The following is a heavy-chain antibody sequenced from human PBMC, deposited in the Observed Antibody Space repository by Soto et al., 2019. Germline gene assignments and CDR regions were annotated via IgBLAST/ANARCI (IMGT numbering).Heavy chain of an antibody. CDR3: ARGGDVNYYHGMDV. V-gene: IGHV1-18*01. CDR2: ISAYNGKT. J-gene: IGHJ6*02. Sequence: QVQLVQSGGEVKKPGASVKLSCTASGYTFTSYGISWVRQAPGQGLEWMGWISAYNGKTNYAQNVQGRVTMTKDTSKRAAYMDLRILRSDDTAVYYCARGGDVNYYHGMDVWGQATTVTVSS. CDR1: GYTFTSYG. D-gene: IGHD5-12*01.